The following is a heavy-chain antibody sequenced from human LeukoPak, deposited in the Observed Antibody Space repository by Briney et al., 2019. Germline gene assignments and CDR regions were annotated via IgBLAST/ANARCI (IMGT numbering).Heavy chain of an antibody. CDR2: ISGDSRNT. CDR3: AKDGAPGYSSGWDGSWFDP. CDR1: GFTFSSYW. D-gene: IGHD6-19*01. V-gene: IGHV3-23*01. Sequence: PGGSLRLSCAASGFTFSSYWMSWVRQGPGKGLEWVSSISGDSRNTYYADSVKGRFTISRDYFKNTVFLLMNSLRAEDTAVYYCAKDGAPGYSSGWDGSWFDPWGQGTLVTVSS. J-gene: IGHJ5*02.